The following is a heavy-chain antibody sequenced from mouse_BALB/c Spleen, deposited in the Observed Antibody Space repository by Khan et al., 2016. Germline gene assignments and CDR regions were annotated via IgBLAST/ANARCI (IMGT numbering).Heavy chain of an antibody. D-gene: IGHD1-1*01. CDR2: INPGSGGT. V-gene: IGHV1-54*01. CDR1: GYAFTNYL. J-gene: IGHJ4*01. Sequence: QVQLQQSGAELVRPGTSVKVSCKASGYAFTNYLIEWVKQRPGQGLEWIGVINPGSGGTNYNEKFKGKATLTADKSSSTAYMQLSSLTSDDSAVYYCVRSYYGSSYDAMDYWGQGTSVTVSS. CDR3: VRSYYGSSYDAMDY.